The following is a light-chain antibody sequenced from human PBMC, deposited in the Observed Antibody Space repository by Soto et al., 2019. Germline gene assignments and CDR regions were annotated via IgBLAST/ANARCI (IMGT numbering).Light chain of an antibody. CDR3: CSYAGNRTYV. Sequence: QSVLTQPASWSGSPGQSISISCTGTSSDVGNYNLVSWYQQHPGKAPKVMIYEVSQRPSGVSNRFSASKSGNTASLTISGLQAEDEADYYCCSYAGNRTYVFGSGTKVTVL. V-gene: IGLV2-23*02. CDR2: EVS. J-gene: IGLJ1*01. CDR1: SSDVGNYNL.